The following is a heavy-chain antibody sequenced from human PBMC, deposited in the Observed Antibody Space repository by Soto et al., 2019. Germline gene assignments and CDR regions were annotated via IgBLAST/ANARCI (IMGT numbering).Heavy chain of an antibody. V-gene: IGHV1-18*01. Sequence: QVQLVQSGAEVKKPGASVKVSCKASGYTFTSYGISWVRQAPGQGLEWMGWISAYNGNTNYAQKLQGRVTMTTDTSTSTAYMELRSLRSDDTAVYYCARVTTGTTRGVYYYYGMDVWGQGTTVTVSS. CDR3: ARVTTGTTRGVYYYYGMDV. CDR2: ISAYNGNT. D-gene: IGHD1-1*01. J-gene: IGHJ6*02. CDR1: GYTFTSYG.